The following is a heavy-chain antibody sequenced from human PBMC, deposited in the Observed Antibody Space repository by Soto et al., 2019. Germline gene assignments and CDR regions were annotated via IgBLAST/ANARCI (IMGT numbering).Heavy chain of an antibody. CDR3: ADSWMPTSY. Sequence: GGSLRLSCTASGFSFSHYWMHWVRQAPGKGLVWVSRISPDGRTTTYADSVKGRYTISRDNAKSTLYLQMHSLTVEDGAVYYCADSWMPTSYWGPRTLVTVSS. V-gene: IGHV3-74*01. J-gene: IGHJ4*02. D-gene: IGHD3-10*01. CDR2: ISPDGRTT. CDR1: GFSFSHYW.